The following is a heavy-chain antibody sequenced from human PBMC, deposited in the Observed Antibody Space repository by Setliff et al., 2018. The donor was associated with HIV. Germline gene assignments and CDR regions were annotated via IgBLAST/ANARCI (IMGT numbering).Heavy chain of an antibody. D-gene: IGHD1-26*01. CDR2: IYNGGNP. CDR1: GGSLTFGAYY. Sequence: SETLSLTCTVSGGSLTFGAYYWSWIRQHPGKGLEWIGYIYNGGNPYYHPSLENRGTISVDMSKNQFSLNLSSVTAADTAVYYCARDGSNSWGMEFDPWGQGTLVTVSS. CDR3: ARDGSNSWGMEFDP. J-gene: IGHJ5*02. V-gene: IGHV4-31*03.